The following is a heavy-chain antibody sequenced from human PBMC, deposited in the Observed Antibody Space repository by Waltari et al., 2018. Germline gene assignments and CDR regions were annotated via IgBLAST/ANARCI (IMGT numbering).Heavy chain of an antibody. Sequence: QVQLVQSGAEVKKPGASVKVSCKASGYTFTGYYMHWVRQAPGQGLEWMVWINPSRAGTNDAQKFQGRVTMTRDTSISTAYMELSRLRSDDTAVYYCARDPYPFGDEDGAFDIWGQGTMVTVSS. D-gene: IGHD2-21*02. V-gene: IGHV1-2*02. CDR3: ARDPYPFGDEDGAFDI. J-gene: IGHJ3*02. CDR1: GYTFTGYY. CDR2: INPSRAGT.